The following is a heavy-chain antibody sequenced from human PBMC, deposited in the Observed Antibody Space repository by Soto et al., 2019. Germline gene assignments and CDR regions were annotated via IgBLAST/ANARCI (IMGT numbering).Heavy chain of an antibody. J-gene: IGHJ3*02. CDR3: AREKYGRSAFDI. D-gene: IGHD1-1*01. V-gene: IGHV3-21*01. CDR1: GFTFSTYA. Sequence: GGSLRLSCVASGFTFSTYAMNWVRQAPGKGLEWISSISSSASYTNFADSVKGRFTVSRANSKNSLYLQMNSLRAEDTAVYFCAREKYGRSAFDIWGQGTVVTVSS. CDR2: ISSSASYT.